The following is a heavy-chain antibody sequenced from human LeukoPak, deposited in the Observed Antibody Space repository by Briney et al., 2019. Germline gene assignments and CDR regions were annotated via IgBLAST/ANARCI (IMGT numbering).Heavy chain of an antibody. CDR2: IHYGGST. CDR3: ASPLSGAAPFDY. Sequence: SETLSLTCTVSGGFISSSSYYWGWIRQPPGKGLEWIGSIHYGGSTYYNPSLKSRVTISVDTSKKQFSLKLNSVTAADTAVYYCASPLSGAAPFDYWGQGTLVTVSS. J-gene: IGHJ4*02. D-gene: IGHD1-26*01. CDR1: GGFISSSSYY. V-gene: IGHV4-39*01.